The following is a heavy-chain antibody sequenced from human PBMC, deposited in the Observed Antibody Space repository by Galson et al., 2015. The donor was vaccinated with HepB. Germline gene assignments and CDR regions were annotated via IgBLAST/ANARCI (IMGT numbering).Heavy chain of an antibody. J-gene: IGHJ5*02. CDR2: IYPEDSDT. D-gene: IGHD6-19*01. Sequence: QSGAEVTKPGESLKISCKASGYSFIGNWIGWVRQMPGKGLEWMGIIYPEDSDTRYSPSFQGQVTISVDKSASTAYLQWSSLKASDTAIYYCARHGKYSSGYHWFDPWGQGTLVTVSS. CDR1: GYSFIGNW. V-gene: IGHV5-51*01. CDR3: ARHGKYSSGYHWFDP.